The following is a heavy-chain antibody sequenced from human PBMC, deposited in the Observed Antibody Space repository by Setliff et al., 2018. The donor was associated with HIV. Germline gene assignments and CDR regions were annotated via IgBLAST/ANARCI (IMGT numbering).Heavy chain of an antibody. Sequence: SETLSLTCAVYGGSFSGYYWSWIRQPPGKGLEWIGEINHSGSTNYNPSLKSRVTISVEASKNQISLKLTAVTAADTAVYYCARQPLYNDYDWRSYYFDYWGQGSLVTVSS. CDR1: GGSFSGYY. J-gene: IGHJ4*02. V-gene: IGHV4-34*01. CDR2: INHSGST. D-gene: IGHD5-12*01. CDR3: ARQPLYNDYDWRSYYFDY.